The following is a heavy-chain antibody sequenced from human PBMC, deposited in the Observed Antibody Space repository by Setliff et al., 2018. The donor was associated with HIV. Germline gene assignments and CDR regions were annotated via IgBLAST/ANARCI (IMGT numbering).Heavy chain of an antibody. J-gene: IGHJ4*02. CDR2: ISWDGGNT. CDR3: VKNIGGYSSSSVFDY. CDR1: GFTFDDYT. Sequence: GGSLRLSCAASGFTFDDYTMHWVRQAPGKGLEWVSIISWDGGNTYYADSVRGRFTISRDNSKNSLYLQMNSLRTEDTALYYCVKNIGGYSSSSVFDYWGQGTLVTVSS. D-gene: IGHD6-6*01. V-gene: IGHV3-43*01.